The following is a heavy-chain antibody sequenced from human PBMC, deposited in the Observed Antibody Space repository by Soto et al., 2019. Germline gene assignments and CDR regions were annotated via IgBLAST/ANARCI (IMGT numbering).Heavy chain of an antibody. CDR2: FYSSGSI. J-gene: IGHJ5*02. D-gene: IGHD6-19*01. CDR1: GYSITAGGYY. Sequence: PSETLSLTCFVSGYSITAGGYYWSWIRHHPGKGLEWIGSFYSSGSIIYNPSLRSRVSISGDTSSNQFSMSLTSVTAADTARYYCARTYSSGSGWFPPWGQGTLVTVSS. CDR3: ARTYSSGSGWFPP. V-gene: IGHV4-31*03.